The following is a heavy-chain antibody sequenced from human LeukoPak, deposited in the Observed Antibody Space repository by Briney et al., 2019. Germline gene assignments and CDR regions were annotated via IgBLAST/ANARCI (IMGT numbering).Heavy chain of an antibody. CDR3: ARGIRPDY. J-gene: IGHJ4*02. CDR1: GFTFSSYG. V-gene: IGHV3-33*01. Sequence: GGSLRLSCEASGFTFSSYGMHWVRQAPGKGLEWVAVIWYLGGTDKYYTDSVKGRFTISRDNSKNTLYLQMNSLRDEDTAVYYCARGIRPDYWGQGTLVTVSS. CDR2: IWYLGGTDK.